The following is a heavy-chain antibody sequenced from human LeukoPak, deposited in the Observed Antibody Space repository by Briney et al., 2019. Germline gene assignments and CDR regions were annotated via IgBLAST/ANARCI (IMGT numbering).Heavy chain of an antibody. J-gene: IGHJ6*02. Sequence: GGSLRLSCAASGFTFSSYAMSWVRQAPGKGLEWVSTISGSAGGTYFADSVRGRFTISRDNSKNTLYLQMNSLRAEDTAVYYCAKTIFGVVIKAAYGMDVWGQGTTVTVSS. CDR1: GFTFSSYA. CDR2: ISGSAGGT. D-gene: IGHD3-3*01. CDR3: AKTIFGVVIKAAYGMDV. V-gene: IGHV3-23*01.